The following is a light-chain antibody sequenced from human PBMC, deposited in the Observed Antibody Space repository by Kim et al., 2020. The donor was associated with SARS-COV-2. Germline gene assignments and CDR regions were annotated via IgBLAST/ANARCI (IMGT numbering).Light chain of an antibody. CDR3: QQRSDWPLP. V-gene: IGKV3-11*01. Sequence: YAGEIATPTCRASQSVGTNLAWYQQKPCQAPRLLIYDASNRAIGIPARFSGSGSGTDFTLTISSLEPADFAVYYCQQRSDWPLPFGGGTKVEIK. CDR1: QSVGTN. CDR2: DAS. J-gene: IGKJ4*01.